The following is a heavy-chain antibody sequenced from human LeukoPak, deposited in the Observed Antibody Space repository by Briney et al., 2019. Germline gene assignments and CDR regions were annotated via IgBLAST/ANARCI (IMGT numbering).Heavy chain of an antibody. CDR2: ITASSGTI. J-gene: IGHJ6*02. Sequence: GGSLRLSCAASGFTFKSYDMNWVRQAPGKGLEWVSYITASSGTIYYADSVKGRFTISRDNAKNSLYLQMNSLRAEDTAVYYCARDINGYSYGLPAYYYYYGMDVWGQGTTVTVSS. D-gene: IGHD5-18*01. V-gene: IGHV3-48*04. CDR1: GFTFKSYD. CDR3: ARDINGYSYGLPAYYYYYGMDV.